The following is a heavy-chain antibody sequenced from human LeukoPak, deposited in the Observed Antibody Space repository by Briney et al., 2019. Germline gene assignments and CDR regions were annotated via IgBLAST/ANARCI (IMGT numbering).Heavy chain of an antibody. CDR1: GGTFSSYA. J-gene: IGHJ6*02. V-gene: IGHV1-69*13. Sequence: SVKVSCKASGGTFSSYAISWVRQAPGQGLEWMGGIIPIFGTANYAQKFQGRVTITADESTSTAYMELSSLRSEDTAVYYCARGSRYYDSSGYLGMDVWGQGTTVTVSS. CDR3: ARGSRYYDSSGYLGMDV. CDR2: IIPIFGTA. D-gene: IGHD3-22*01.